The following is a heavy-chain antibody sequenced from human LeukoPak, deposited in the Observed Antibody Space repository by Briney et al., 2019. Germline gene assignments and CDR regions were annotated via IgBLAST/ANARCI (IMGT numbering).Heavy chain of an antibody. D-gene: IGHD3-16*02. V-gene: IGHV4-34*01. Sequence: PSETLSLTCAVYGESFIGYYWSRIRQPPGKGLEWIGEINHSGSTNYNPSLKSRVTISVDTSKNQFSPKLSSVTAADTAVYYCARAPYVWGSYRYMMDYWGQGTLVTVSS. CDR1: GESFIGYY. CDR2: INHSGST. CDR3: ARAPYVWGSYRYMMDY. J-gene: IGHJ4*02.